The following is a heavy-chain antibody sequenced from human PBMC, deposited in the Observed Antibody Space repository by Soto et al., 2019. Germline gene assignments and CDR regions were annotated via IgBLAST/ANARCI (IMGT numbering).Heavy chain of an antibody. Sequence: KTSETLSLTCAVSGGSISAAGDSWSWIRQPPGGGLEFIGYIYHSGTFLYNPSLKTRLPMSLDRSNNQFSLTLNSVTAADTAVYYCASAQFYSGSGRYNNLMFDPWGQGIQVTVSS. V-gene: IGHV4-30-2*01. D-gene: IGHD3-10*01. J-gene: IGHJ5*02. CDR1: GGSISAAGDS. CDR3: ASAQFYSGSGRYNNLMFDP. CDR2: IYHSGTF.